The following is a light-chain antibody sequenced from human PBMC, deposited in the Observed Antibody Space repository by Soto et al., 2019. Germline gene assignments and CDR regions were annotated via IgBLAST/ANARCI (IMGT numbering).Light chain of an antibody. CDR2: AAS. CDR1: QGIRHD. Sequence: DLQLTQSPSSLSASVGDGVTISCRASQGIRHDLGWYQQKPGKAPKRLIYAASSLQSGVPSRFSGGGSGTEFTLTISSLQPDDFATYYCLQHNSFPLTFGGGTKVEI. J-gene: IGKJ4*01. V-gene: IGKV1-17*01. CDR3: LQHNSFPLT.